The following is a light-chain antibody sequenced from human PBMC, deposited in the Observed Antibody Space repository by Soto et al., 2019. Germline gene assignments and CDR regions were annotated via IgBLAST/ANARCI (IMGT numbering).Light chain of an antibody. Sequence: QSSLTQPPSVSGTPGQSVAISCPGTSSDVGSYNRVSWYQQPPGTAPKVMIYEVSNRPSGVPDRFSGSKSGNTASLTISGLQAEDEADYYCSSYTGSNTYVFGTGTKVTVL. V-gene: IGLV2-18*02. CDR2: EVS. CDR1: SSDVGSYNR. CDR3: SSYTGSNTYV. J-gene: IGLJ1*01.